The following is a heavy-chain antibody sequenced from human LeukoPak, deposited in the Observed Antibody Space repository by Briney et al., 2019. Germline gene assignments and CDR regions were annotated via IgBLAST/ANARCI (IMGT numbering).Heavy chain of an antibody. CDR2: ISGSGTGT. CDR3: ARDRGDRWIQIKDYYFHYFVV. J-gene: IGHJ6*03. D-gene: IGHD5-24*01. CDR1: GLTFSNYG. Sequence: GGSLRLSCAASGLTFSNYGMTWVRQAPGKGLEWVARISGSGTGTNYADSVKGRFTISRDNSKNTLYLQMNSLRSEDTAVYYCARDRGDRWIQIKDYYFHYFVVWGKGTTVIVS. V-gene: IGHV3-23*01.